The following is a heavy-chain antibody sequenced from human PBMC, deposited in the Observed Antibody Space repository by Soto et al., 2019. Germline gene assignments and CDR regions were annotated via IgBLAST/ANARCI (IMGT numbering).Heavy chain of an antibody. D-gene: IGHD1-1*01. CDR3: AKSLNINWKNWFDP. CDR2: ISDSGSRT. V-gene: IGHV3-23*01. CDR1: GFTFSSSA. Sequence: EEQLLESGGGLVQPGESLRLSCATSGFTFSSSAMNWVRQAPGKGLEWVSIISDSGSRTYYADSVRGRFTISRDNSKNTLYLQMNSLRAEDTALYYCAKSLNINWKNWFDPWGQGTLVTVSS. J-gene: IGHJ5*02.